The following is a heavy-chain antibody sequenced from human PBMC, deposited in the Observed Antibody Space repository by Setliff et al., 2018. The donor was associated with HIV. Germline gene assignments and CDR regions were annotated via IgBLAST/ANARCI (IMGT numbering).Heavy chain of an antibody. V-gene: IGHV4-61*02. J-gene: IGHJ4*02. CDR2: IYFSGST. CDR3: ARSSYYGSGSYTDY. CDR1: GGSFSSVSYY. Sequence: SETLSLTCTVSGGSFSSVSYYWNWIRQPAGKGLEWIGRIYFSGSTNYNPSLTSRVTISVDTSKKQFSLKLRSVTAADTAVYYCARSSYYGSGSYTDYWGQGTLVTVSS. D-gene: IGHD3-10*01.